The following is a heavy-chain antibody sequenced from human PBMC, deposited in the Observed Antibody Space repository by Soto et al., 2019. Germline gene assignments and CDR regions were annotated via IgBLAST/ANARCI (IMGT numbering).Heavy chain of an antibody. D-gene: IGHD1-26*01. CDR2: ISSSSSYT. CDR3: ARDHRGVAYSGSPRHAFDI. Sequence: PGGSLRLSCAASGFTFSDYYMSWIRQAPGKGLEWVSYISSSSSYTNYADSVKGRFTISRDNAKNSLYLQMNSLRAEDTAVYYCARDHRGVAYSGSPRHAFDIWGQGTMVTVSS. CDR1: GFTFSDYY. J-gene: IGHJ3*02. V-gene: IGHV3-11*06.